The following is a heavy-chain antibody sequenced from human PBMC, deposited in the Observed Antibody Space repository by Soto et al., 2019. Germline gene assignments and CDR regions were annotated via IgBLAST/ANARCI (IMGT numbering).Heavy chain of an antibody. J-gene: IGHJ4*02. D-gene: IGHD1-26*01. V-gene: IGHV1-24*01. CDR2: FDPEDGET. CDR3: ATGSGNFWAFDY. Sequence: ASVKVSCKVSGYTLTDLSMHWVRQAPGKGLEWMGGFDPEDGETIYAQKFQGRVTMTEDTSTDTAYMELSSLRSEDTAVYYCATGSGNFWAFDYWGQGTLVTVSS. CDR1: GYTLTDLS.